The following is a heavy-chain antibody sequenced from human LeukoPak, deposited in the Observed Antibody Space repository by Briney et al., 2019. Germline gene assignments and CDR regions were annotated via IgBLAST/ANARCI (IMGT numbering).Heavy chain of an antibody. Sequence: SETLSLTCTVSGGSISSYYWSWIRQPPGKGLEWIGYIYYSGSTYYNPSLRSRVTISVDTSKNQFSLKLSSVTAADTAVYYCARDNGLYDTSGYADYWGQGTLVTVSS. J-gene: IGHJ4*02. V-gene: IGHV4-59*12. CDR1: GGSISSYY. CDR3: ARDNGLYDTSGYADY. D-gene: IGHD3-22*01. CDR2: IYYSGST.